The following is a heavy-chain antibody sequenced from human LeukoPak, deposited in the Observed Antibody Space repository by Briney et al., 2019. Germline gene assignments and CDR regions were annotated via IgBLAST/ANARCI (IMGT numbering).Heavy chain of an antibody. CDR2: IYYSGST. CDR3: ARGPSDSSGYYPAYFDY. Sequence: PSETLSLTCTVSGGSISSYYWSWIRQPPGKGLEWIGYIYYSGSTNYNPSLKSRVTISVDTTKNQFSLKLSSVTAADTAVYYCARGPSDSSGYYPAYFDYWGQGTLVTVSS. CDR1: GGSISSYY. D-gene: IGHD3-22*01. J-gene: IGHJ4*02. V-gene: IGHV4-59*01.